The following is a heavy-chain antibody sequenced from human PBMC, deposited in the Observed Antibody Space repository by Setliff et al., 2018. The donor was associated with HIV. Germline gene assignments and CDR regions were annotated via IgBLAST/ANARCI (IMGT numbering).Heavy chain of an antibody. CDR3: ARSRHCGSDCYFDL. CDR2: FSSSGST. CDR1: GASITTHW. Sequence: SETLSLTCTVSGASITTHWWSWIRQRAGKGLEWIGRFSSSGSTNYNSSLESRVTMSVDTSKNQFYLNLRSVTATDTAIYSCARSRHCGSDCYFDLSGQGTLVTVSS. D-gene: IGHD2-21*02. V-gene: IGHV4-4*07. J-gene: IGHJ4*02.